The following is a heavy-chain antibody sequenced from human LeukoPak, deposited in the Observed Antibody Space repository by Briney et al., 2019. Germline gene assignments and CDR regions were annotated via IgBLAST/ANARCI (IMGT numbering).Heavy chain of an antibody. CDR2: INSGSTYT. CDR3: ARSLTTLTYEGY. Sequence: GGSLRLSCAASGFTFCSYMMNWVRQAPGKGLEWVSSINSGSTYTYYTESVKGRFTVSRDNAKNSLFLQMNSLRAEDTAIYYCARSLTTLTYEGYWGQGTLVTVSS. CDR1: GFTFCSYM. J-gene: IGHJ4*02. V-gene: IGHV3-21*01. D-gene: IGHD1-1*01.